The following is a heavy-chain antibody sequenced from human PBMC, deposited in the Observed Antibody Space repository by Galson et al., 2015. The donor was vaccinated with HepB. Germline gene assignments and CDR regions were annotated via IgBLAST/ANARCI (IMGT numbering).Heavy chain of an antibody. CDR1: DYIFTNFG. Sequence: SVKVSCKASDYIFTNFGVNWVRQAPGQGLEWMGWISAYNDNTDYAQNLQGRVTMTTDTSTSTAYMVLRSLTYDDTAVYYGARGRYSTSPPGLWGQGTLVTVSS. CDR2: ISAYNDNT. J-gene: IGHJ4*02. D-gene: IGHD4-11*01. V-gene: IGHV1-18*04. CDR3: ARGRYSTSPPGL.